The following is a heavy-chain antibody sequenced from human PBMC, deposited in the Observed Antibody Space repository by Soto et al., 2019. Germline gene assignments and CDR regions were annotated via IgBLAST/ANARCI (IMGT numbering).Heavy chain of an antibody. CDR3: AGGDGYSSYGMDV. CDR2: ISYDGSNK. D-gene: IGHD2-21*01. CDR1: GFTFSSYG. Sequence: QVQLVESGGGVVQPGRSLRLSCAASGFTFSSYGMHWVRQAPGKGLEWVAVISYDGSNKYYADSVKGRFTISRDNSKNTLYLQMNSLRAEDTAVYYCAGGDGYSSYGMDVWGQGTTVTVSS. J-gene: IGHJ6*02. V-gene: IGHV3-30*03.